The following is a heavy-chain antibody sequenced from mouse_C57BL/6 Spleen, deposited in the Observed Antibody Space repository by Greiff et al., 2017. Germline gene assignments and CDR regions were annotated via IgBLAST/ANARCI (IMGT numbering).Heavy chain of an antibody. CDR1: GFTFNTYA. J-gene: IGHJ4*01. CDR3: VRGDDYGNYGSSYYAMDY. V-gene: IGHV10-3*01. CDR2: IRSKSSNYAT. D-gene: IGHD2-1*01. Sequence: EVQLVESGGGLVQPKGSLKLSCAASGFTFNTYAMHWVRQAPGKGLEWVARIRSKSSNYATYYADSVKDRFTISRDDSQSMLYLQMHSLKTEDTAMYYCVRGDDYGNYGSSYYAMDYWGQGTSVTVSS.